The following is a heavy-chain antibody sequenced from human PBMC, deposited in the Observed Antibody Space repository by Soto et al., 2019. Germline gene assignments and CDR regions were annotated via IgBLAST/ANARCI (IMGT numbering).Heavy chain of an antibody. V-gene: IGHV3-30*18. CDR1: GFTFSSYG. J-gene: IGHJ4*02. D-gene: IGHD6-13*01. CDR3: AKDRGESSSGYFSAYFDY. Sequence: GGPLRLSCAASGFTFSSYGMHWVRQAPGKGLEWVAVISYDGSNKYYADSVKGRFTISRDNSKNTLYLQMNSLRAEDTAVYYCAKDRGESSSGYFSAYFDYWGQGT. CDR2: ISYDGSNK.